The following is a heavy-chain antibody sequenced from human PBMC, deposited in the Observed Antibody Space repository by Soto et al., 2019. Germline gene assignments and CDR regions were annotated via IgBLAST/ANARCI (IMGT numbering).Heavy chain of an antibody. J-gene: IGHJ5*02. Sequence: SETLSLTCTVSGGSISSYYWSWIRQPAGKGLEWIGRIYTSGSTNYNPSLKSRVTMSVDTSKNQFSLKLSSVTAADTAVYYCARKGVVGTIGRGNWFDPWGQGTLVTVSS. D-gene: IGHD5-12*01. CDR1: GGSISSYY. CDR2: IYTSGST. V-gene: IGHV4-4*07. CDR3: ARKGVVGTIGRGNWFDP.